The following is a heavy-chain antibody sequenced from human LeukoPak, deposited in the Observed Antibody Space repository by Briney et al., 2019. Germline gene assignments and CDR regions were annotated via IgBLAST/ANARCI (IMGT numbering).Heavy chain of an antibody. Sequence: ASVKVSCKASGYTFTSYGISWVRQAPGQGLEWMGWISAYNGNTNYAQKLQGRVTMTTDTSTSTAYMELRSLRSDDTAVYYCARDILRFLEWFDAFDIWGQGTMVPVSS. CDR3: ARDILRFLEWFDAFDI. CDR1: GYTFTSYG. CDR2: ISAYNGNT. V-gene: IGHV1-18*01. D-gene: IGHD3-3*01. J-gene: IGHJ3*02.